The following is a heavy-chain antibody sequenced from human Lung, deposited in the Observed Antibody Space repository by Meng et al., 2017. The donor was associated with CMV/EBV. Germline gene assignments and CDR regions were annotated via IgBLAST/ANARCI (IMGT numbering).Heavy chain of an antibody. J-gene: IGHJ4*02. D-gene: IGHD1-26*01. CDR2: FFHSGDT. CDR3: ARHLRGYSWPKSD. V-gene: IGHV4-39*01. Sequence: SETLSLXCTVSDVSISNSSFFWGWIRQPPGKGLEWIGSFFHSGDTYSNPSLRSRVAISVDTSKNQFSLRLNSVTATDTAVYYCARHLRGYSWPKSDWGQGTXVTVSS. CDR1: DVSISNSSFF.